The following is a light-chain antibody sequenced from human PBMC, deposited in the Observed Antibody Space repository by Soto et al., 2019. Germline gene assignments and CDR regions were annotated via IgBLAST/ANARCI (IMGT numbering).Light chain of an antibody. J-gene: IGKJ1*01. CDR3: QQYNNWPKT. CDR1: QGIDNY. CDR2: AAS. Sequence: DIQMTQSPSAMSASVGERVTITCRASQGIDNYLAWFQQKPGKVPQRLIYAASTLQSGVPSRFSGSGSGTEFTLTISSLQPEDFAVYYCQQYNNWPKTFGQGTKVDIK. V-gene: IGKV1-17*03.